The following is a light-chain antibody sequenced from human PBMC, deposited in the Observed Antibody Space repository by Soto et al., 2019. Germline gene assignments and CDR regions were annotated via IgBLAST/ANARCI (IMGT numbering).Light chain of an antibody. J-gene: IGKJ4*01. V-gene: IGKV1-5*03. CDR2: KAS. Sequence: DIQMTQSPSTLSASVGDRATITCRASQSISRWLACYQQRPGKAPMLLIYKASTSERGVPSRFSASGSGTDFTLTISSLHPDDLATYFCLQYKVYTLTFGGGTKVEIK. CDR3: LQYKVYTLT. CDR1: QSISRW.